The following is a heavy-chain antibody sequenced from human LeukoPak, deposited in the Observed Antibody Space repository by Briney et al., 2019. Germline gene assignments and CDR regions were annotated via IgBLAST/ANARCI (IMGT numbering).Heavy chain of an antibody. CDR2: ISAYNGNT. CDR3: ARDPPYYYGSGTTLGFDP. Sequence: ASVKVSCKASGYTFTSYAMHWVRQAPGQRLEWMGWISAYNGNTNYAQKLQGRVTMTTDTSTSTAYMELRSLRSDDTAVYYCARDPPYYYGSGTTLGFDPWGQGTLVTVSS. V-gene: IGHV1-18*01. J-gene: IGHJ5*02. D-gene: IGHD3-10*01. CDR1: GYTFTSYA.